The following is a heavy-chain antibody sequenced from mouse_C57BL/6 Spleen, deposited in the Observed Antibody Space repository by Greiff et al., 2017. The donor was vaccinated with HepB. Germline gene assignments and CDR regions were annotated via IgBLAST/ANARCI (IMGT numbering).Heavy chain of an antibody. CDR1: GFNIKDYY. V-gene: IGHV14-1*01. Sequence: EVQLQQSGAELVRPGASVKLSCTASGFNIKDYYMHWVKQRPEQGLEWIGRIDPEDGDTEYAPKFQGKATMTADTSSNTADLQLSSLPSEDTAVLYCTIYDGYYVAWCAYWGQGTLVTVAA. CDR3: TIYDGYYVAWCAY. D-gene: IGHD2-3*01. J-gene: IGHJ3*01. CDR2: IDPEDGDT.